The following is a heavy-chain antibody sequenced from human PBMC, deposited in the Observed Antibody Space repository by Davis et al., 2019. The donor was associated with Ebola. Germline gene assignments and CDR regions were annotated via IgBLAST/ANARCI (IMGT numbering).Heavy chain of an antibody. V-gene: IGHV3-48*03. CDR1: GFTFGDYA. CDR3: ARVLVAGSGWFDP. J-gene: IGHJ5*02. CDR2: ISSSGSTI. Sequence: GESLKISCTASGFTFGDYAMSWVRQAPGKGLEWVSYISSSGSTIYYADSVKGRFTISRDNAKNSLYLQMNSLRAEDTAVYYCARVLVAGSGWFDPWGQGTLVTVSS. D-gene: IGHD6-19*01.